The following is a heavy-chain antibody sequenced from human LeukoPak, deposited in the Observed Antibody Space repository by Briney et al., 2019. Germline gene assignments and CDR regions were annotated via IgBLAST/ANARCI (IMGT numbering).Heavy chain of an antibody. Sequence: GGSLRLSCATSGFTFSSYSMNWVRQAPGKGLEWVSSISSSSSYIYYADSVKGRFTISRDNAKNSLYLQMNSLRAEDTAVYYCARDYGPNYFDYWGQGTLVTVSS. D-gene: IGHD3-16*01. V-gene: IGHV3-21*01. CDR1: GFTFSSYS. CDR2: ISSSSSYI. J-gene: IGHJ4*02. CDR3: ARDYGPNYFDY.